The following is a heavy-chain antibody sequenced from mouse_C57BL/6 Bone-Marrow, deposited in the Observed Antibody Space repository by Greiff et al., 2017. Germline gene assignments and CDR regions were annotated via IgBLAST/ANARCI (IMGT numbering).Heavy chain of an antibody. Sequence: EVKLMESGGGLVQPGGSLKLSCAASGFTFSDYGMAWVRQAPRKGPEWVAFISNLAYSIYSAAHVTGRFTISTENAKNTLYLEMSSLRSEDTVMYYCARSDYDGYAMDYWGQGTSVTVSS. V-gene: IGHV5-15*01. CDR3: ARSDYDGYAMDY. CDR2: ISNLAYSI. J-gene: IGHJ4*01. CDR1: GFTFSDYG. D-gene: IGHD2-4*01.